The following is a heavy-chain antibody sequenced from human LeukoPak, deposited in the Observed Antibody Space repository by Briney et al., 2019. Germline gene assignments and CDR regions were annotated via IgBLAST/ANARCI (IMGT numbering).Heavy chain of an antibody. V-gene: IGHV3-21*01. CDR1: GFTFSSYS. J-gene: IGHJ5*02. CDR3: ARKQAFLEWSHWFDP. D-gene: IGHD3-3*02. Sequence: PGGSLRLSCAASGFTFSSYSMNWVRQAPGKGLEWVSSISSSSSYIYYADSVKGRFTISRDNAKNSLYLQMNSLRAEDTAVYYCARKQAFLEWSHWFDPWGQGTLVTVSS. CDR2: ISSSSSYI.